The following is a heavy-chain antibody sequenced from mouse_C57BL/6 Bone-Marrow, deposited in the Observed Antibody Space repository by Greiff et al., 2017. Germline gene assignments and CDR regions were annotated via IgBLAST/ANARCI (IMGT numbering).Heavy chain of an antibody. CDR2: SRNKANDYTT. Sequence: EVHLVESGGGLVQSGRSLRLSCATSGFTFSDFYMEWVRQAPGKGLEWIAASRNKANDYTTEYSASVKGRFIVSRDTSQSILYLQMNALRAEDTAIYYCARDAGYAMDYWGQGTSVTVSS. CDR1: GFTFSDFY. J-gene: IGHJ4*01. V-gene: IGHV7-1*01. CDR3: ARDAGYAMDY.